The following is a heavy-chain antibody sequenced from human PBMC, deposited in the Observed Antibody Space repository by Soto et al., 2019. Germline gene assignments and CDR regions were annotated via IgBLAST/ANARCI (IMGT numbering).Heavy chain of an antibody. J-gene: IGHJ4*02. D-gene: IGHD3-10*01. CDR3: TSADYYYGSGSYDY. Sequence: GGSLRLSCAVSGFTFSGSAMHWVSQVSGKGLEWVGRTRSKANSDATAYAASVKGRFTISRDNSKNTAYMQKNSLKPEDTAVYDCTSADYYYGSGSYDYWGQGTLVTVSS. CDR2: TRSKANSDAT. V-gene: IGHV3-73*01. CDR1: GFTFSGSA.